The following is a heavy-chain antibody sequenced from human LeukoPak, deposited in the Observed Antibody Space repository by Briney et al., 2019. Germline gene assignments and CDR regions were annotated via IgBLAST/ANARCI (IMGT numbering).Heavy chain of an antibody. CDR1: GYSFTHYW. Sequence: GESLKISCKGSGYSFTHYWIAWVRQMPGKGLEWMGVIYPGDSDTRYSPSFQGHVTISADESIGTAYLQWSSLKPSDTAMYYCARQSGYSHYMDVWGKGTTVTVSS. CDR2: IYPGDSDT. D-gene: IGHD3-3*01. V-gene: IGHV5-51*01. J-gene: IGHJ6*03. CDR3: ARQSGYSHYMDV.